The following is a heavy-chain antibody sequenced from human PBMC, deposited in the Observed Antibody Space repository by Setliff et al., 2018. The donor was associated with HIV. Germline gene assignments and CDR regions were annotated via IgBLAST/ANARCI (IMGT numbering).Heavy chain of an antibody. CDR3: ARHGGGYSYGSFDF. CDR1: GGSMSGFY. D-gene: IGHD5-18*01. Sequence: PAETLSPTCSVSGGSMSGFYWCWIRQPPGRGLEWIGYVSYSGDTNYNPSLKSRVTISIDTSKNQFSLRVNSVTAADTALYSCARHGGGYSYGSFDFWGQGTLVTVS. J-gene: IGHJ4*02. CDR2: VSYSGDT. V-gene: IGHV4-59*08.